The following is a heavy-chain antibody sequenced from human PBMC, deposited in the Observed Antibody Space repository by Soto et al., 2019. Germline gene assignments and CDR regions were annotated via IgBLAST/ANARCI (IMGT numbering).Heavy chain of an antibody. CDR1: GGTFSSYA. D-gene: IGHD2-15*01. CDR3: ARVEVVVAATPYYYYGMDV. CDR2: IIPIFGTA. J-gene: IGHJ6*02. Sequence: QVQLVQSGAEVKKRGSSVKVSCKASGGTFSSYAISWVRQAPGQGLEWMGGIIPIFGTANYAQKFQGRVTITADESTSTAYMELSSLRSEDTAVYYCARVEVVVAATPYYYYGMDVWGQGTTVTVSS. V-gene: IGHV1-69*12.